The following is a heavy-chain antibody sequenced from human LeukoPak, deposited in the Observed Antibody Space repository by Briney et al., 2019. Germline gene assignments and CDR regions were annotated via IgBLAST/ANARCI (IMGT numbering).Heavy chain of an antibody. CDR2: IYTSGST. D-gene: IGHD3-22*01. CDR1: GGSISSYF. CDR3: ARDPHSSGYYYSDY. V-gene: IGHV4-4*07. Sequence: PSETLSLTCSVSGGSISSYFWSWIRQPPGKGLEWIGRIYTSGSTNYNPSLKSRVTMSVDTSKNQFSLKLSSVTAADTAVYYCARDPHSSGYYYSDYWGQGTLVTVSS. J-gene: IGHJ4*02.